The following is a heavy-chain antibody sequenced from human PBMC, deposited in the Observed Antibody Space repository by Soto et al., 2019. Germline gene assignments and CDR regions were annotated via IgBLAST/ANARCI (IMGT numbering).Heavy chain of an antibody. Sequence: QVQLVESGGGVVQPGRSLRLSCAASGFTFSSYAMHWVRQAPGKGLEWVAVISYDGSNKYYADSVKGRFTISRDNSKNTLYLQMNSLRAEDTAVYYCARDCSSTSSCYGMDVWGQGTTVTVSS. CDR1: GFTFSSYA. D-gene: IGHD2-2*01. CDR3: ARDCSSTSSCYGMDV. V-gene: IGHV3-30-3*01. J-gene: IGHJ6*02. CDR2: ISYDGSNK.